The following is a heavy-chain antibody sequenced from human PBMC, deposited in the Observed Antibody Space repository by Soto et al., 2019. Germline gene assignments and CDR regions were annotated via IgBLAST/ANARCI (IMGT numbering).Heavy chain of an antibody. CDR2: ISYDGSNK. D-gene: IGHD3-22*01. CDR1: GFMFRSYG. J-gene: IGHJ6*02. V-gene: IGHV3-30*03. Sequence: QVRLVESGGGVVQPGTSLKLSCAASGFMFRSYGMHWVRQAPGKGLEWVAVISYDGSNKYYGDSVKGRFTISRDNTKNTVLLEMSSLSAEDTGLYYCARDRGAISVVLYGMEFWGQGTTVSVSS. CDR3: ARDRGAISVVLYGMEF.